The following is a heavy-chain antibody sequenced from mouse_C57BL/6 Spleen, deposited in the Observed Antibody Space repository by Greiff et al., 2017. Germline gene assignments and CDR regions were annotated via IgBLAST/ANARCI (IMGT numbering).Heavy chain of an antibody. V-gene: IGHV1-80*01. Sequence: VKLMESGAELVKPGASVKISCKASGYAFSSYWMNWVKQRPGKGLEWIGQIYPGDGDTNYNGKFKGKATLTADKSSSTAYMQLSSLTSEDSAVYFCARSLRYYAMDYWGQGTSVTVSS. CDR2: IYPGDGDT. CDR3: ARSLRYYAMDY. D-gene: IGHD1-1*01. CDR1: GYAFSSYW. J-gene: IGHJ4*01.